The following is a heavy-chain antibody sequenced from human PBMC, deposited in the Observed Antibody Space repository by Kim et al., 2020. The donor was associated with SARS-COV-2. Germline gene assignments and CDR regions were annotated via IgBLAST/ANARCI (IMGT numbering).Heavy chain of an antibody. V-gene: IGHV3-30*04. CDR3: ARVLKVYYYGSGSYYNWRDGKFDY. D-gene: IGHD3-10*01. Sequence: GGSLRLSCAASGFTFSSYAMHWVRQAPGKGLEWVAVISYDGSNKYYADSVKGRFTISRDNSKNTLYLQMNSLRAEDTVVYYCARVLKVYYYGSGSYYNWRDGKFDYWGQGTLVTVSS. CDR2: ISYDGSNK. CDR1: GFTFSSYA. J-gene: IGHJ4*02.